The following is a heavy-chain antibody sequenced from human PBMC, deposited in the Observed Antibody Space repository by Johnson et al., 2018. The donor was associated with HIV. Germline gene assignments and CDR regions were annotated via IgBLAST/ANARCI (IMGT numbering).Heavy chain of an antibody. D-gene: IGHD6-13*01. CDR1: GFTFSSYD. Sequence: EVQLVESGGGLVQPGGSLRLSCAASGFTFSSYDMPWVRQATGKGLEWVSAIGTAGDTYYPGSVKGRFTISRQNAKNSLYLQMNSLRAGDTAVYYCARGFEVAAGWGAFDIWGQGTMVTVSS. J-gene: IGHJ3*02. CDR3: ARGFEVAAGWGAFDI. V-gene: IGHV3-13*01. CDR2: IGTAGDT.